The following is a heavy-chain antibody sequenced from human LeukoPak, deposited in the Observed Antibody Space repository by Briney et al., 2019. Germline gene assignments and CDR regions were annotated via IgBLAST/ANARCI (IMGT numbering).Heavy chain of an antibody. CDR1: GGSISSGDYY. CDR2: IYYSGST. J-gene: IGHJ3*02. Sequence: SETLSLTCTVSGGSISSGDYYWSWIRQPPGKGLEWIGYIYYSGSTYYNPSLKSRVTISVDTSKNQFSLKLSSVTAADTAVYYCARLRSSWYSPDAFDIWGQGTMVTVSS. V-gene: IGHV4-30-4*01. CDR3: ARLRSSWYSPDAFDI. D-gene: IGHD6-13*01.